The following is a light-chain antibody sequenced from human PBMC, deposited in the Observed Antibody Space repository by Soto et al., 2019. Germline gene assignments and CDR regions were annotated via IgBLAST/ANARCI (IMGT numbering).Light chain of an antibody. CDR2: KAS. CDR1: QSISNW. J-gene: IGKJ2*01. CDR3: QQYNSYPYT. V-gene: IGKV1-5*03. Sequence: DIQMTQSPSTLFASVGDRVTITCRASQSISNWLAWYQQKPGKAPKLLLYKASTLQSGVPSRFSGSGSGTEFTLTISSLQPDDFATYYCQQYNSYPYTFGQGTKVEIK.